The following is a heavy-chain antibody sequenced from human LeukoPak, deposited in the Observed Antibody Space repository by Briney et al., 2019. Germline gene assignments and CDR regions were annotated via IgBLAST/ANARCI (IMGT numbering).Heavy chain of an antibody. CDR3: ARLILRGYSYGSHAFDI. D-gene: IGHD5-18*01. CDR1: GFTFSSYS. CDR2: ISSSSSTI. V-gene: IGHV3-48*04. Sequence: GGSLRLSCAASGFTFSSYSMNWVRQAPGKGLEWVSYISSSSSTIYYADSVKGRFTISRDNAKNSLYLQMSSLGAEATAVYYCARLILRGYSYGSHAFDIWGQGTMVTVSS. J-gene: IGHJ3*02.